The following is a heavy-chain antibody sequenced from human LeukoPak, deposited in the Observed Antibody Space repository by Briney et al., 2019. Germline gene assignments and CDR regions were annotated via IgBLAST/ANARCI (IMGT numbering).Heavy chain of an antibody. D-gene: IGHD2-21*01. CDR2: ILHSGYT. CDR1: GDSLGRSNTY. J-gene: IGHJ6*03. V-gene: IGHV4-39*01. Sequence: SETLSLTCTVSGDSLGRSNTYWGWLRQTPGKGLEWLGTILHSGYTYNSPSLKSRVTMSVDSSKNQFSLSLSSVTAADTAVYFCARHRGGGGYHYMDVWGKGTTVIVSS. CDR3: ARHRGGGGYHYMDV.